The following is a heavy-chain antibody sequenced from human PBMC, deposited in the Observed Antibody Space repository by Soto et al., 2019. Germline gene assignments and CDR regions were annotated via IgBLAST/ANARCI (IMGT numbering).Heavy chain of an antibody. D-gene: IGHD3-3*01. CDR1: GYSFSDYY. Sequence: GGSLRLACAASGYSFSDYYISWIRRAPGKGLEWISYIDTSGTKIYYADSVKGRFTITRDNAKNSLYLEMNSLRDEDTAVYYCASHYDMWSGYLSPVDYWGQGTLVTVSS. J-gene: IGHJ4*02. CDR2: IDTSGTKI. V-gene: IGHV3-11*01. CDR3: ASHYDMWSGYLSPVDY.